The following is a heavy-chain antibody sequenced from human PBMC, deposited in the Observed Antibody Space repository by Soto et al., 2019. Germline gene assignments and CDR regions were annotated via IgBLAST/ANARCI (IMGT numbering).Heavy chain of an antibody. J-gene: IGHJ4*02. CDR2: ISGSGGDT. V-gene: IGHV3-23*01. Sequence: GGSLRLSCAASGFIFSSFAMSWVRQAPGKGLEWVSTISGSGGDTYYADSVKGRFSISRDNSKNTLYLQMYSLRDEDTAVYYCAKGVYGDKSPNDWGQGTLVTVSS. CDR1: GFIFSSFA. D-gene: IGHD4-17*01. CDR3: AKGVYGDKSPND.